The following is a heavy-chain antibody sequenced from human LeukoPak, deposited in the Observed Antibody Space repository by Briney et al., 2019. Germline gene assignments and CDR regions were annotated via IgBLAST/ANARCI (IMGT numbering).Heavy chain of an antibody. V-gene: IGHV3-49*04. CDR2: IRSKAYGGTT. J-gene: IGHJ4*02. CDR3: TRAAYDSSGYLFDY. D-gene: IGHD3-22*01. CDR1: GFSFGEYG. Sequence: GGSLRLSCTASGFSFGEYGLSWVRQAPGKGLEGISFIRSKAYGGTTEHAASVKGRFTISRDDSKSIVYPQMNSLKTEDTAMYYCTRAAYDSSGYLFDYWGQGTLVTVSS.